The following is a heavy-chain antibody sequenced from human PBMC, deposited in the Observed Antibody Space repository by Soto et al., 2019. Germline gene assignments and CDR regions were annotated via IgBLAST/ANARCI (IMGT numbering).Heavy chain of an antibody. CDR1: GYIFISYG. CDR2: ISAHNGNT. J-gene: IGHJ5*02. D-gene: IGHD1-7*01. V-gene: IGHV1-18*01. Sequence: QVQLAQSGAEVKKPGASVKVSCKASGYIFISYGISWVRQAPGQGLEWMGWISAHNGNTNYAQTLQGRVTMTTDTSTSTAYMEVRSLRSDDTAVYYCARQDWNYNWFDPWGQGTLVTVSS. CDR3: ARQDWNYNWFDP.